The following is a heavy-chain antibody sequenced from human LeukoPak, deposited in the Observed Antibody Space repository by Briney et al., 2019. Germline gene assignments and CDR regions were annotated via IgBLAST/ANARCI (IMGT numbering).Heavy chain of an antibody. CDR2: ISNDGSKK. V-gene: IGHV3-30*03. CDR3: ARVGSLYDFWSGQYYRYYYYMDV. CDR1: GFTFNSFG. J-gene: IGHJ6*03. Sequence: PGGSLRLSCAASGFTFNSFGMHWVRQAPGKGLEWVTFISNDGSKKYYADSVKGRFTISRDNAKNMLYLQMNSLRAEDTAMYFCARVGSLYDFWSGQYYRYYYYMDVWGKGTTVTVSS. D-gene: IGHD3-3*01.